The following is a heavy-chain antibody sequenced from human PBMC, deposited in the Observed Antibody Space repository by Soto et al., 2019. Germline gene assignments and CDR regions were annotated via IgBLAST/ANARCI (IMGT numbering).Heavy chain of an antibody. J-gene: IGHJ6*02. CDR1: GGSFSSYA. D-gene: IGHD1-26*01. CDR3: ARVVGASTPHYFYGMDV. CDR2: LIPIFGAP. V-gene: IGHV1-69*01. Sequence: QVQLVQSGAEVRKPGSSVKVSCEASGGSFSSYAIGWVRQAPGQGLEWMGALIPIFGAPNYAQKFQGRVTITADESTRKAYMELSSLGSEDTAVYYCARVVGASTPHYFYGMDVWCQGTTATVSS.